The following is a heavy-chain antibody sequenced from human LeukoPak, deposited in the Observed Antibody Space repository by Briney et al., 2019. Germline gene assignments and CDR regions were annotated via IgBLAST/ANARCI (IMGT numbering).Heavy chain of an antibody. Sequence: GGSLRLSCAASGFIFNNYGLIWVRQAPGKGLEWFSAISNDGGGTNYADFVKGRFTISRDNSKNTLFLKMNSLRAEDTALYYCAKGSSGYFVDLWGQGTLVTVSS. CDR1: GFIFNNYG. J-gene: IGHJ5*02. D-gene: IGHD3-22*01. CDR3: AKGSSGYFVDL. CDR2: ISNDGGGT. V-gene: IGHV3-23*01.